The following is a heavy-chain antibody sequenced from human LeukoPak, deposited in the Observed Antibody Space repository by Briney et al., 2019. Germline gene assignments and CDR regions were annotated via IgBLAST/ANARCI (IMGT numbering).Heavy chain of an antibody. CDR1: GYTLTELS. CDR2: FDPEDGET. Sequence: ASVKVSCKVSGYTLTELSMHWVRQAPGKGLEWMGGFDPEDGETIYAQKFQGRVTMTADTSTDTAYMELSSLRSEDTAVYYCATGSYGWEYFDYWGQGTLVTVSS. V-gene: IGHV1-24*01. D-gene: IGHD5-18*01. CDR3: ATGSYGWEYFDY. J-gene: IGHJ4*02.